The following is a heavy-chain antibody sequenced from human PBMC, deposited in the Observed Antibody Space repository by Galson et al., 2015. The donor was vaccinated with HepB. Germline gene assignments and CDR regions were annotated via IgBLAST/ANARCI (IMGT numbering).Heavy chain of an antibody. CDR2: IKSKTDGGTT. D-gene: IGHD3-22*01. CDR3: TTAMIVVVKNAFDI. Sequence: RQAPGKGLEWVGRIKSKTDGGTTDYAAPVKGRFTISRDDSKNTLYLQMNSLKTEDTAVYYCTTAMIVVVKNAFDIWGQGTMVTVSS. V-gene: IGHV3-15*07. J-gene: IGHJ3*02.